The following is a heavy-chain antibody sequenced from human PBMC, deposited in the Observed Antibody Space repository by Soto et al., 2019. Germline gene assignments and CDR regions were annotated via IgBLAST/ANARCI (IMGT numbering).Heavy chain of an antibody. Sequence: VQLVESGGGEVQPGRSLRLSCAASGFTFSSYGMHWVRQAPGKGLEWVAVISYDGTKKYYADSVKGRFTFSRDNSKNTLYLQMSRLRAEDTAVYYCAKDIKDCTSASCYNYYYYYMDVWGKGTTVTVSS. J-gene: IGHJ6*03. CDR3: AKDIKDCTSASCYNYYYYYMDV. D-gene: IGHD2-2*02. V-gene: IGHV3-30*18. CDR1: GFTFSSYG. CDR2: ISYDGTKK.